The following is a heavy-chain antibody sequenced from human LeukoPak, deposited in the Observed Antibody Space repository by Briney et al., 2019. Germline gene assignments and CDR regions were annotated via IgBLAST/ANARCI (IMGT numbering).Heavy chain of an antibody. V-gene: IGHV4-34*01. Sequence: PSETLSLTCAVYGGSFSGYYWSWIRQPPGKGLEWIGEINHSGSTNYNPSLKSRVTISVDTSKNQFSLKLSSVTAADTAVYYCARGGLSMVRGAHVLGHVGPDTLWFDPWGQGTLVTVSS. CDR3: ARGGLSMVRGAHVLGHVGPDTLWFDP. D-gene: IGHD3-10*01. CDR2: INHSGST. CDR1: GGSFSGYY. J-gene: IGHJ5*02.